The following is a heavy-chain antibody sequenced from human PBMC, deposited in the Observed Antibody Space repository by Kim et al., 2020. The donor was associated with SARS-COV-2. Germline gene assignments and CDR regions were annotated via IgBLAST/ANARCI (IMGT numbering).Heavy chain of an antibody. CDR3: ARVEVKPTYYYDSSGYYGFDI. J-gene: IGHJ3*02. Sequence: ASVKVSCKASGYTFTSYYMHWVRQAPGQGLEWMGIINPSGGSTSYAQKFQGRVTMTRDTSTSTVYMELSSLRSEDTAVYYCARVEVKPTYYYDSSGYYGFDIWGQGTMVTVSS. CDR2: INPSGGST. V-gene: IGHV1-46*01. D-gene: IGHD3-22*01. CDR1: GYTFTSYY.